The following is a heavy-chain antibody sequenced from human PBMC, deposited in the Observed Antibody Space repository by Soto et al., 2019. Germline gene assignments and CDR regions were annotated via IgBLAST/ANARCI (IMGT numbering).Heavy chain of an antibody. Sequence: QVQLVQSGAEVRKPGSSVKVSCKISGGTFTNYVISWLRQAPGQGLAWMGGLIPIFGAANLEQKFQGRVTIAADESTSTVNVELSSLTAEETAVYCCASGRSSPDGDPWGQGTLVTVSS. D-gene: IGHD6-6*01. CDR3: ASGRSSPDGDP. CDR1: GGTFTNYV. CDR2: LIPIFGAA. J-gene: IGHJ5*02. V-gene: IGHV1-69*01.